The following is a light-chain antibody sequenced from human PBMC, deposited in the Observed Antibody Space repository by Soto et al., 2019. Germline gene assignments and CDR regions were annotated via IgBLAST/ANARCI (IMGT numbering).Light chain of an antibody. CDR3: QQYDSSGT. Sequence: EIVLTQSPATLSLSPWERATLSCRASQSVSSSYLAWYQQKPGQAPRLLIYGASSRATGIPDRFSGSGSGTDFTLTISRLEPEDFAVYYCQQYDSSGTFGQGTKVDI. CDR1: QSVSSSY. J-gene: IGKJ1*01. V-gene: IGKV3-20*01. CDR2: GAS.